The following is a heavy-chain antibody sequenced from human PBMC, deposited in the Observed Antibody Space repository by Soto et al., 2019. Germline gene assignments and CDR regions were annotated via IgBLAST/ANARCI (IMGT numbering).Heavy chain of an antibody. V-gene: IGHV3-23*01. CDR2: ISGSGGST. D-gene: IGHD3-3*01. CDR1: GFTFSSYA. J-gene: IGHJ4*02. Sequence: GGSLRLSCAASGFTFSSYAMSWVRQAPGKGLEWVSAISGSGGSTYYADSVTGRFTISRDNSKNTLYLQMNSLRAEDTAVYYCATYLLRFEARYFDYWGQGTLVTVSS. CDR3: ATYLLRFEARYFDY.